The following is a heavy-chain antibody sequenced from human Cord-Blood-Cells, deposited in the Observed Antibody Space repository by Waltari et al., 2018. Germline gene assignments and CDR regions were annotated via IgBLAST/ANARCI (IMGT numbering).Heavy chain of an antibody. J-gene: IGHJ6*02. CDR2: INHSGSN. Sequence: QVQLQQWGAGLLKPSETLSLTCAVYGGSFSGYYWSWIRQPPGQGLGWIGEINHSGSNNYNPSLKSRVTISVDTSKNQFSLKLSSVTAADTAVYYCAREGGRNYYDSSGYYYYYGMDVWGQGTTVTVSS. D-gene: IGHD3-22*01. V-gene: IGHV4-34*01. CDR1: GGSFSGYY. CDR3: AREGGRNYYDSSGYYYYYGMDV.